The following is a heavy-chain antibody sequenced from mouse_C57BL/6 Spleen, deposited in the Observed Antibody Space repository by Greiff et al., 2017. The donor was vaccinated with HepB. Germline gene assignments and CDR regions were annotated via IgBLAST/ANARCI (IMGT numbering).Heavy chain of an antibody. J-gene: IGHJ2*01. CDR3: ARDPHYYGSSFDY. CDR1: GFTFSSYA. CDR2: ISDGGSYT. D-gene: IGHD1-1*01. V-gene: IGHV5-4*01. Sequence: EVKVVESGGGLVKPGGSLKLSCAASGFTFSSYAMSWVRQTPEKRLEWVATISDGGSYTYYPDNVKGRFTISRDNAKNNLYLQMSHLKSEDTAMYYCARDPHYYGSSFDYWGKGTTLTVSS.